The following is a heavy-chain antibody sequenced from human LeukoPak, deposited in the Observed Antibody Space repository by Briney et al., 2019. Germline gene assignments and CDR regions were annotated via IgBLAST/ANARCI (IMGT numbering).Heavy chain of an antibody. Sequence: PSETLSLTCTVSGGSISSYYWSWIRQPPGKGLEWIGYIYYSGSTNYNPSLKSRVTISVDTSKNQFSLKLSSVTAADTAVYYCARHYYDSSGYYKRLGAFGIWGQGTMVTVSS. V-gene: IGHV4-59*08. D-gene: IGHD3-22*01. J-gene: IGHJ3*02. CDR1: GGSISSYY. CDR2: IYYSGST. CDR3: ARHYYDSSGYYKRLGAFGI.